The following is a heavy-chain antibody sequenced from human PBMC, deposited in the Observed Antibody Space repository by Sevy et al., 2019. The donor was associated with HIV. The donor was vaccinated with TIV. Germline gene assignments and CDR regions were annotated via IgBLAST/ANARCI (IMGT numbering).Heavy chain of an antibody. CDR3: VKDPRKYAGSLEDYFDH. D-gene: IGHD3-10*01. Sequence: GGSQRLSCEASGFTFGNYAMHWVRQGPGKGLEWVSVINWDGSSAYYADTVEGRFTLSRDNSKNSLYVEMSSLTVEDTAFYYCVKDPRKYAGSLEDYFDHWGQGTLVTVSS. V-gene: IGHV3-43D*03. CDR1: GFTFGNYA. J-gene: IGHJ1*01. CDR2: INWDGSSA.